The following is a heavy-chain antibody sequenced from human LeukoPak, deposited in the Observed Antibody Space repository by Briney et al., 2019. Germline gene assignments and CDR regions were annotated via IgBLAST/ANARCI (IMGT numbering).Heavy chain of an antibody. CDR3: ARDSLYYGSGSYYRAFSD. Sequence: AASVKVSCKASGYTFTGYYMHWVRQAPGQGLEWMGWINPNSGGTNYAQKFQGRVTMTRDTSISTACMELSRLRSDDTAVYYCARDSLYYGSGSYYRAFSDWGQGTLVTVSS. V-gene: IGHV1-2*02. D-gene: IGHD3-10*01. J-gene: IGHJ4*02. CDR1: GYTFTGYY. CDR2: INPNSGGT.